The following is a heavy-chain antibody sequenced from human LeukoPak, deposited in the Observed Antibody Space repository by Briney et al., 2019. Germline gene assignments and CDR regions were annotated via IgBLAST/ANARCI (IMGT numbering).Heavy chain of an antibody. J-gene: IGHJ4*02. CDR3: ARAEGYDFWSGYFRFGSFDY. D-gene: IGHD3-3*01. CDR1: GGSISSGSYY. CDR2: IYTSGST. Sequence: SETLSLTCTVSGGSISSGSYYWSWIRQPAGEGLEWIGRIYTSGSTNYHPSLKSRVTISVDTSKNQLSLKLSSVTAADTAVYYCARAEGYDFWSGYFRFGSFDYWGQGTLVTVSS. V-gene: IGHV4-61*02.